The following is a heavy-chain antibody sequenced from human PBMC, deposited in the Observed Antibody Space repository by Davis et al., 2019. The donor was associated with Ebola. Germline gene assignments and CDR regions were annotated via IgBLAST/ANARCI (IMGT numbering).Heavy chain of an antibody. Sequence: VSVKVSCKASGYTFTGYYMHWVRQAPGQGLEWMGRINPNSGGTNYAQKFQGRVTMTRDTSISTAYMELSRLRSEDTAVYYCAREIVVVVAATGYYYYGMDVWGKGTTVTVSS. CDR3: AREIVVVVAATGYYYYGMDV. V-gene: IGHV1-2*06. D-gene: IGHD2-15*01. CDR1: GYTFTGYY. J-gene: IGHJ6*04. CDR2: INPNSGGT.